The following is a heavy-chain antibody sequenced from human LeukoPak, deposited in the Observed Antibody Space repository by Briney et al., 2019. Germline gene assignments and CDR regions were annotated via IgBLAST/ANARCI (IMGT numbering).Heavy chain of an antibody. V-gene: IGHV4-30-4*08. CDR1: GGSISSGDYY. J-gene: IGHJ5*02. CDR3: ARVGGSDCSSTSCYQFDP. Sequence: PSETLSLTCTVSGGSISSGDYYWSWIRQPPGKGLEWIGYIYYSGSTYYNPSLKSRVTISVGTSKNQFSLKLSSVTAADTAVYYCARVGGSDCSSTSCYQFDPWGQGTLVTVSS. CDR2: IYYSGST. D-gene: IGHD2-2*01.